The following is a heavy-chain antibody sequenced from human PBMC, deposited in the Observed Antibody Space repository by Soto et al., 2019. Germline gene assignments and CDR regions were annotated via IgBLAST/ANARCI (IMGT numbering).Heavy chain of an antibody. V-gene: IGHV3-30-3*01. CDR2: ISYDGNNS. CDR1: GFTFSSYA. Sequence: GGSLRLSCAASGFTFSSYAMHWVRQAPGKGLEWVAVISYDGNNSYYADSVKGRFTISRDNSKNTLYLQMNSLRAEDTALYYCAILRITMIVVVTEAFDIWGQGTMVTV. D-gene: IGHD3-22*01. CDR3: AILRITMIVVVTEAFDI. J-gene: IGHJ3*02.